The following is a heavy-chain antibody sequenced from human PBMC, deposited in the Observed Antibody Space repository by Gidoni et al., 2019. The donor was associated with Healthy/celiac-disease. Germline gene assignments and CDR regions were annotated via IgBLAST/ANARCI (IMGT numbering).Heavy chain of an antibody. J-gene: IGHJ5*02. CDR3: ARDLDCSSTSCYGYNWFDP. V-gene: IGHV1-69*01. Sequence: QVQLVQSGAEVKKPGSSVKVSCKASGGTFSSYAISWVRQAPGQGLEWMGGIIPIFGTANYAQKFQGRVTITADESTSTAYMELSSLRSEDTAVYYCARDLDCSSTSCYGYNWFDPWGQGTLVTVSS. CDR1: GGTFSSYA. CDR2: IIPIFGTA. D-gene: IGHD2-2*01.